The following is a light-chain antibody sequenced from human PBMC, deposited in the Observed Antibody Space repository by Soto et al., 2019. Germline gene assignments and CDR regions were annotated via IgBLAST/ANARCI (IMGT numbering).Light chain of an antibody. CDR1: QSVSGY. V-gene: IGKV3-11*01. CDR3: QQRSNWLIS. J-gene: IGKJ3*01. CDR2: DGS. Sequence: ESVLTQSPATLSLSPGERATLSCRASQSVSGYLAWYQQKPGQAPRLLIYDGSHRATGIPARFSGSGSGTDFTLTISGLEPEDFAVYYCQQRSNWLISFGPGTKVDIK.